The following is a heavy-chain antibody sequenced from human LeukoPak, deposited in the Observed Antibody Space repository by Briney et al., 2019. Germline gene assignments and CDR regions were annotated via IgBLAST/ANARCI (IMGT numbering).Heavy chain of an antibody. CDR3: ARGRPGPAGAGTYDF. D-gene: IGHD6-13*01. CDR1: GYTFTTSD. CDR2: MNPNSGKT. Sequence: ASVKVSCTASGYTFTTSDINWVRQATGQGLEWMGWMNPNSGKTGSAQKFQGRLTMTKDTSTSTAYMEVTGLKFEDTAIYYCARGRPGPAGAGTYDFWGQGTLITVSS. V-gene: IGHV1-8*01. J-gene: IGHJ4*02.